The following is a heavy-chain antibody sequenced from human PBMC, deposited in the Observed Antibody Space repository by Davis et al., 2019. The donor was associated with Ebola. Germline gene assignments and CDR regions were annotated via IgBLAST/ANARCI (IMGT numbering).Heavy chain of an antibody. CDR1: GGTFSSYA. Sequence: SVKVSCKASGGTFSSYAISWVRQAPGQGLEWMGRIIPILGIAHYAQKFQGRVTITADKSTSTAYLELSSLRSEDTAVYYCARVKVGATKAGYYYGMDVWGQGTTVTVSS. CDR2: IIPILGIA. D-gene: IGHD1-26*01. V-gene: IGHV1-69*04. CDR3: ARVKVGATKAGYYYGMDV. J-gene: IGHJ6*02.